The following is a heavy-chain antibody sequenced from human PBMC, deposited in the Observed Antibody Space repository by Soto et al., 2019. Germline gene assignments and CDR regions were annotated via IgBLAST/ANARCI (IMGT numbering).Heavy chain of an antibody. CDR1: GYTFTGYY. V-gene: IGHV1-2*04. D-gene: IGHD3-9*01. CDR2: INPNSGST. J-gene: IGHJ4*02. CDR3: ARFDILTGLGPDY. Sequence: ASVKVSCKASGYTFTGYYMHWVRQAPGQGLEWMGWINPNSGSTNYAQKFQGWVTMTRDTSTSTVYMELSRLRSEDTAVYYCARFDILTGLGPDYWGQGTLVTVSS.